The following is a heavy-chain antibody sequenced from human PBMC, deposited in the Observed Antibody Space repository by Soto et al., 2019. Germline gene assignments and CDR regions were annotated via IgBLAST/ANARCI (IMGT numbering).Heavy chain of an antibody. CDR1: GFTFSSYG. J-gene: IGHJ4*02. D-gene: IGHD6-19*01. CDR3: AKDLYSRGIAVADY. CDR2: ISYDGSNK. Sequence: GGSLRLSCAASGFTFSSYGMHWVRQAPGKGLEWVAVISYDGSNKYYADSVKGRFTISRDNSKNTLYLQMNSLRAEDTAVYYCAKDLYSRGIAVADYWGQGTLVTVSS. V-gene: IGHV3-30*18.